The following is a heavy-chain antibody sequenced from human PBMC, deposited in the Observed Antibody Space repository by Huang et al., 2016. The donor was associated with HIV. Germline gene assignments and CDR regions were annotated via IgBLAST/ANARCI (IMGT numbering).Heavy chain of an antibody. CDR1: GFTFSSFS. Sequence: EVQLVESGGGLVKPGGSLRLSCAASGFTFSSFSRKWVRQAPGKGLEWGAAIGSSSSYIYHSDSVKGRFTIARDDAKNALYLQMNSLRPEDTAVYYCARPQGDMVRGIIRSYYYYYGMDVWGQGTTVTVSS. D-gene: IGHD3-10*01. CDR2: IGSSSSYI. J-gene: IGHJ6*02. V-gene: IGHV3-21*01. CDR3: ARPQGDMVRGIIRSYYYYYGMDV.